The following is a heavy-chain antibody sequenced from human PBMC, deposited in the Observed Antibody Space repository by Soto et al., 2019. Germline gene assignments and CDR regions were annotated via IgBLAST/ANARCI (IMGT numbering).Heavy chain of an antibody. D-gene: IGHD6-6*01. CDR1: GYTFTSHT. J-gene: IGHJ3*02. Sequence: QVQLVQSGPEVKKPGASVKVSCKASGYTFTSHTIGWVRQAPGQGLEWMGWISAHNGNTSYAHKVQGRHTMTSEASTSPAYMEVKSLRSDDTALYYCARMRTIAARGNDAFDIWGQGTMVTVSS. CDR3: ARMRTIAARGNDAFDI. V-gene: IGHV1-18*01. CDR2: ISAHNGNT.